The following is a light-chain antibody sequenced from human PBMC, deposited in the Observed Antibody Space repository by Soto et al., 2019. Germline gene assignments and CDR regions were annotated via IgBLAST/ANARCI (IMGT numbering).Light chain of an antibody. CDR1: QSLDGN. J-gene: IGKJ2*01. Sequence: EIVMTQSPATLSVSPGQRATLSCRASQSLDGNLAWYQQKPGQAPRLLIYATSTRATGIPARFSGSGSGTELTLTISSLQSEDFAVYYCQQYNNWPWYTFGQGTKLEIK. V-gene: IGKV3-15*01. CDR3: QQYNNWPWYT. CDR2: ATS.